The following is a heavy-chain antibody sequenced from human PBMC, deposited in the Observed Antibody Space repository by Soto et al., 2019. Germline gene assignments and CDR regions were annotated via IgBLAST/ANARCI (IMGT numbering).Heavy chain of an antibody. CDR1: GYSFTIYW. V-gene: IGHV5-10-1*01. CDR2: IDPSDSYT. D-gene: IGHD3-22*01. Sequence: PGESLKISCKGSGYSFTIYWISWVRQMPGKGLEWMGRIDPSDSYTNYSPSFQGHVTISADKSISTAYLQWSSLKASDTAMYYCARVGGDYYDSSGYSYFDYWGQGTLVTVSS. J-gene: IGHJ4*02. CDR3: ARVGGDYYDSSGYSYFDY.